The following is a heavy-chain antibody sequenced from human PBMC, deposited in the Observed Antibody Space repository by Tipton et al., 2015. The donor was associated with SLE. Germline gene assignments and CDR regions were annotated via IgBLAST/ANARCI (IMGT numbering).Heavy chain of an antibody. CDR1: GGSISSSSYY. D-gene: IGHD4-17*01. CDR3: AREDYGDYGGYYYYYGMDV. J-gene: IGHJ6*02. V-gene: IGHV4-39*07. CDR2: IYYSGST. Sequence: TLSLTCTVSGGSISSSSYYWGWIRQPPGKGLEWIGSIYYSGSTYYNPSLKSRVTISVDTSKNQFSLKLSSVTAADTAVYHCAREDYGDYGGYYYYYGMDVWGQGTTVTVSS.